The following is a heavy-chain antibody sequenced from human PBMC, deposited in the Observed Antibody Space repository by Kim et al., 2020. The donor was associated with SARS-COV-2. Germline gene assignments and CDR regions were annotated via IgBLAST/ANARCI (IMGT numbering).Heavy chain of an antibody. Sequence: GGSLRLSCAASGFTFSSYAMHWVRQAPGKGLEWVAVISYDGSNKYYADSVKGRFTISRDNSKNTLYLQMNSLRAEDTAVYYCARDQWLVPPFGAFDIWGQGTMVTVSS. CDR1: GFTFSSYA. V-gene: IGHV3-30-3*01. J-gene: IGHJ3*02. D-gene: IGHD6-19*01. CDR3: ARDQWLVPPFGAFDI. CDR2: ISYDGSNK.